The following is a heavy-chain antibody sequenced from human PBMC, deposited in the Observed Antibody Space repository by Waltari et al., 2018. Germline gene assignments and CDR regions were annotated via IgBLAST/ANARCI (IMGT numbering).Heavy chain of an antibody. V-gene: IGHV3-21*01. CDR3: ARDLRAETDY. CDR2: ISSSSSYI. Sequence: VQLQESGPGLVKPSETLSLTCAVSGYSISSGYYWGWVRQAPGKGLEWVSSISSSSSYIYYADSVKGRFTISRDNAKNSLYLQMNSLRAEDTAVYYCARDLRAETDYWGQGTLVTVSS. CDR1: GYSISSGYY. D-gene: IGHD6-19*01. J-gene: IGHJ4*02.